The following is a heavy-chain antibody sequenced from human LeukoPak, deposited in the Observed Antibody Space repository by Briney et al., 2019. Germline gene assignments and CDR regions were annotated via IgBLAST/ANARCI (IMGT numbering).Heavy chain of an antibody. Sequence: GGSLRLSCAASGFTFSRNNMHWVRQAPGKGLEWVTFIQYDGSNKYYADSVKGRFTISRDNSKNTLYLQMNSLRAEDTAVYYCARADQWDGYKYYFDYWGQGTLVTVSS. CDR1: GFTFSRNN. CDR2: IQYDGSNK. D-gene: IGHD5-24*01. V-gene: IGHV3-30*02. J-gene: IGHJ4*02. CDR3: ARADQWDGYKYYFDY.